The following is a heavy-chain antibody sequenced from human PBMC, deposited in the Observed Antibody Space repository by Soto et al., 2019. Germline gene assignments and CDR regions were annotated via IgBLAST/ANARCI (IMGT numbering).Heavy chain of an antibody. CDR2: ISGSGGST. CDR3: AKAYYDILTGYDHYYYLDV. J-gene: IGHJ6*03. V-gene: IGHV3-23*01. Sequence: PGGSLRLSCAASGFTFSSDPMSWVRQAPGKGLEWVSAISGSGGSTYYADSVKGRFTISRDNSKNTLYLQMNSLRAEDTAVYYCAKAYYDILTGYDHYYYLDVWGKGTTVTVSS. D-gene: IGHD3-9*01. CDR1: GFTFSSDP.